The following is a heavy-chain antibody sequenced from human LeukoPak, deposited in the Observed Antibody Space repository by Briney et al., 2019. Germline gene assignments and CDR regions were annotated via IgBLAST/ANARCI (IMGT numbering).Heavy chain of an antibody. V-gene: IGHV3-9*01. CDR2: INWNNDGI. CDR3: ARDDYNTLGYNFHH. J-gene: IGHJ1*01. CDR1: GFTFADHA. D-gene: IGHD1-1*01. Sequence: GGSLRLSCVASGFTFADHAMHCVRRAPGQGLEWVTGINWNNDGIVYAASVKGRFTVSRDNAKNTLYLQMNGLRPEDTAFYYCARDDYNTLGYNFHHWGQGTLVTVSS.